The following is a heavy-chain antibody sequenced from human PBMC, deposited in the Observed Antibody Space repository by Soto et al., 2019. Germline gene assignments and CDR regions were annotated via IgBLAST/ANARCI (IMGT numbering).Heavy chain of an antibody. V-gene: IGHV3-21*01. Sequence: GGSLRLSCAASGFTFSSYSMNWVRQAPGKGLEWVSSISSSSSYIYYADSVKGRFTISRDNAKNSLYLQMNSLRAEDTAVYYCARKYDFWSGYYYYYMDVWGKGTTVTVSS. CDR3: ARKYDFWSGYYYYYMDV. CDR2: ISSSSSYI. J-gene: IGHJ6*03. D-gene: IGHD3-3*01. CDR1: GFTFSSYS.